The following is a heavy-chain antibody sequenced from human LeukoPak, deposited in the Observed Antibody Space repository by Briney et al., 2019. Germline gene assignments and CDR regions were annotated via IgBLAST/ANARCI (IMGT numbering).Heavy chain of an antibody. J-gene: IGHJ4*02. Sequence: QAGGSLRLSCVASGFTFSSYWMTWVRHAPGKGLEWVATIKPDGSDKYYVDSMKGRSTISRDNAKNSVSLQMNSLRVEDTAVYYCARDLDYWGRGTLVTVSS. V-gene: IGHV3-7*04. CDR1: GFTFSSYW. CDR2: IKPDGSDK. CDR3: ARDLDY.